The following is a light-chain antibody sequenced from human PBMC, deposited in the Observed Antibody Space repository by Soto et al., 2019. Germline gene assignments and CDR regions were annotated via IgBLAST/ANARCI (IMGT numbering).Light chain of an antibody. V-gene: IGKV3-20*01. Sequence: EVVLTQSPGTLSLSPGERATLSCRASQSVSSSYLAWYQQKPGQAPRLLIYDASSRVPGIPNRFSGSGSGTDFTLTISRLEPEDFAVYYCQQYGGSFPPFGQGTKVEIK. CDR1: QSVSSSY. J-gene: IGKJ1*01. CDR2: DAS. CDR3: QQYGGSFPP.